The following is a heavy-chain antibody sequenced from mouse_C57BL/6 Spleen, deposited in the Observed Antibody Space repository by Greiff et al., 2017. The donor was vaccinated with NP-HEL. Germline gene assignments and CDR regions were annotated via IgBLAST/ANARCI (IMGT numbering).Heavy chain of an antibody. CDR1: GFTFSSYA. Sequence: EVMLVESGGGLVKPGGSLKLSCAASGFTFSSYAMSWVRQTPEKRLEWVATISDGGSYTYYPDNVKGRSTISRDNAKNNLYLQMSHLKSEDTAMYYSARGGVSSWFAYWGQGTLVTVSA. D-gene: IGHD1-1*01. J-gene: IGHJ3*01. CDR3: ARGGVSSWFAY. V-gene: IGHV5-4*03. CDR2: ISDGGSYT.